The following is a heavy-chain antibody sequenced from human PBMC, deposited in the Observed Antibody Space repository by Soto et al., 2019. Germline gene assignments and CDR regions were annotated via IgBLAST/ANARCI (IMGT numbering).Heavy chain of an antibody. J-gene: IGHJ4*02. V-gene: IGHV4-4*07. CDR1: GVSVTSYT. D-gene: IGHD2-21*02. CDR2: VFSSVSA. CDR3: ARDGMTTGDT. Sequence: SETLSLTCIVSGVSVTSYTWSWVRQPANKGLEWIGRVFSSVSATYNPSLKSRVSISMDTAENRISLKLDSVTAADAGVYLWARDGMTTGDTWGQGTLVTVSS.